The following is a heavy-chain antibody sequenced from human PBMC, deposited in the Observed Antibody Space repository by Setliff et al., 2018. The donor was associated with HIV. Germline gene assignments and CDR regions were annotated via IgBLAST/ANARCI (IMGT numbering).Heavy chain of an antibody. CDR3: ARDSDGSSYYHFAH. J-gene: IGHJ4*02. CDR1: GGSLSSSNYY. V-gene: IGHV4-39*07. Sequence: PSETLSLTCTVSGGSLSSSNYYCGWIRQPPGKGLEWIGSIYYSGNTYYNPSLKSRVTISVDTSKNQFSLKLKSVTAADTAVYYCARDSDGSSYYHFAHWSQGTLVTVSS. D-gene: IGHD3-22*01. CDR2: IYYSGNT.